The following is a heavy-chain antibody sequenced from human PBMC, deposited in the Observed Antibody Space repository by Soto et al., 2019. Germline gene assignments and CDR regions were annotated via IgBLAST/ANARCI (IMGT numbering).Heavy chain of an antibody. D-gene: IGHD3-9*01. Sequence: QVQLVESGGGVVQPGRSLRLSCAASGFTFSSYATHWVRQAPGKGLEWVAVISYDGSNKYYADSVKGRFTISRDNSKNTLYLQMNSLRAEDTAVYYCARGVILTGYYNYYGMDVWGQGTTVTVSS. CDR1: GFTFSSYA. CDR2: ISYDGSNK. J-gene: IGHJ6*02. V-gene: IGHV3-30-3*01. CDR3: ARGVILTGYYNYYGMDV.